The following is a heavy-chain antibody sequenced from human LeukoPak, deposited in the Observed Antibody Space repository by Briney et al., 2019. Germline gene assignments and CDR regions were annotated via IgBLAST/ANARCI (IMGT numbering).Heavy chain of an antibody. CDR2: NYYSGNT. Sequence: SETLSLTCTVSGASITSSSYYWGWIRQPPGKGLEWIGSNYYSGNTYHNPSLKSRVTISVDTSKKQFSLRLSSVTAADTAVYYCARGHPLTGIAGSRYYYYYGMDVWGQGTTVTVSS. J-gene: IGHJ6*02. D-gene: IGHD6-13*01. V-gene: IGHV4-39*01. CDR3: ARGHPLTGIAGSRYYYYYGMDV. CDR1: GASITSSSYY.